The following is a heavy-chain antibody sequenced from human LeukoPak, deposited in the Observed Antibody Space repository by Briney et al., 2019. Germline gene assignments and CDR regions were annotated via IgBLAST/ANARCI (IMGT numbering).Heavy chain of an antibody. V-gene: IGHV4-4*07. CDR3: ARDSMHSAYGDEY. Sequence: SETLSLTCTVSGGSINSYYWSWIRQPAGKGLEWIGRIYTSGITNYSPSLKSRVTMSVDTSKNQFSLKLNSVTAADTAVYYCARDSMHSAYGDEYWGQGTLVTVSS. J-gene: IGHJ4*02. CDR1: GGSINSYY. D-gene: IGHD1-26*01. CDR2: IYTSGIT.